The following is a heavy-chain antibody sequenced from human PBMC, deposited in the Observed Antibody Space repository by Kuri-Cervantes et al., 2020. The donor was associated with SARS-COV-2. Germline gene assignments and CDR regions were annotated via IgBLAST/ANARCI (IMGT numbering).Heavy chain of an antibody. Sequence: GESLKISCAASGFTFSSYSMNWVRQAPGKGLEWVSSISSSSSYIYYADSVKGRFTISRDNAKNSLYLQMNSLRAEDTAVYYCARGGYSSSWYSDYWGQGTLFTVSS. CDR3: ARGGYSSSWYSDY. D-gene: IGHD6-13*01. CDR1: GFTFSSYS. V-gene: IGHV3-21*01. CDR2: ISSSSSYI. J-gene: IGHJ4*02.